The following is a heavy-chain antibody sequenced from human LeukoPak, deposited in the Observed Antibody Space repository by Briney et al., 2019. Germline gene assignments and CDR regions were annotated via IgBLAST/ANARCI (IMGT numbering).Heavy chain of an antibody. D-gene: IGHD3-9*01. CDR2: ISYDGSNK. CDR3: ARREVTRAYYDILTGYYSSYYYYGMDV. V-gene: IGHV3-30-3*01. CDR1: GFTFSSYA. Sequence: PGRSLRLSCAASGFTFSSYAMHWVRQAPGKGLEWVAVISYDGSNKYYADPVKGRFTISRDNSKNTLYLQMNSLRAEDTAVYYCARREVTRAYYDILTGYYSSYYYYGMDVWGQGTTVTVSS. J-gene: IGHJ6*02.